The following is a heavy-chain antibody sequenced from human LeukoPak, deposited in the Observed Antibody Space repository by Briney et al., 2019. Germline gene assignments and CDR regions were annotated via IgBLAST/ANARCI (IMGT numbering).Heavy chain of an antibody. CDR1: GYTFTGYY. J-gene: IGHJ6*02. V-gene: IGHV1-2*02. D-gene: IGHD4-23*01. Sequence: ASVKVSCKASGYTFTGYYMHWVRQAPGQGLEWMGWINPNSGGTNYAQKFQGRVTMTRDTSIGTAYMELSRLRSDDTAVYYCARDLITVVTPDGMDVWGQGTTVTVSS. CDR2: INPNSGGT. CDR3: ARDLITVVTPDGMDV.